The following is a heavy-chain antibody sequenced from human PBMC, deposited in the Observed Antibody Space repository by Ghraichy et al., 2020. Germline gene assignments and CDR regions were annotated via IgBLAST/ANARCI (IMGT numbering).Heavy chain of an antibody. D-gene: IGHD1-26*01. CDR2: IRYDGSNK. J-gene: IGHJ4*02. CDR1: GFTFSSYG. Sequence: GGSLRLSCAASGFTFSSYGMHWVRQAPGKGLEWVAFIRYDGSNKYYADSVKGRFTISRDNSKNTLYLQMNSLRAEDTAVYYCAKDWGSVGATFPFDYWGQGTLVTVSS. CDR3: AKDWGSVGATFPFDY. V-gene: IGHV3-30*02.